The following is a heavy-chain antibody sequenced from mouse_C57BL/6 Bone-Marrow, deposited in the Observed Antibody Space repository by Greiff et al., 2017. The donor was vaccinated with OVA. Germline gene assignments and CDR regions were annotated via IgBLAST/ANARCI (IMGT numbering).Heavy chain of an antibody. Sequence: EVHLVESGGGLVQPTGSLKLSCAASGFSFHTYAMNWVRQAPGKGLEWVASIRSKSNNYATYYADSVKDRFSISRDDSEIMLYLQMNNLKTDDTAMYYCVRHGYDAMYYWGQGTSVTVSS. CDR2: IRSKSNNYAT. CDR3: VRHGYDAMYY. J-gene: IGHJ4*01. V-gene: IGHV10-1*01. CDR1: GFSFHTYA.